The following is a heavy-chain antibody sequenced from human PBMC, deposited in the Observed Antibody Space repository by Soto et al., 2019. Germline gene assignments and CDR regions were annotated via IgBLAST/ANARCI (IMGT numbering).Heavy chain of an antibody. CDR3: ARFVAASGPFYYGMDV. J-gene: IGHJ6*02. V-gene: IGHV6-1*01. CDR1: GDSVSSNSAT. D-gene: IGHD6-6*01. Sequence: QVLLQQSGPGLVKPSQTLSLTCAISGDSVSSNSATWSWIRQSPSRGLEWLGRTYYRSTWYNHYAPSVKSRITIKPDTSKNQFSLELNSVTPEDTAVYYCARFVAASGPFYYGMDVWGQGTTVTVSS. CDR2: TYYRSTWYN.